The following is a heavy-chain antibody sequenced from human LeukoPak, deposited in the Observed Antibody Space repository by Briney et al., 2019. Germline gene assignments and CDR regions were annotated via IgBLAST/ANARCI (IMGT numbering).Heavy chain of an antibody. V-gene: IGHV3-30*18. CDR2: ILSDGSIK. CDR3: AKDSGDDYPDY. J-gene: IGHJ4*02. CDR1: GFTFSSYA. D-gene: IGHD4/OR15-4a*01. Sequence: GGSLRPSCAASGFTFSSYAMYWVRRPPGKGLEWVAVILSDGSIKYYADSVKGRFTISRDNAKNTLYLQMQNVRTEDTSIYYCAKDSGDDYPDYWGQGTLVTVSS.